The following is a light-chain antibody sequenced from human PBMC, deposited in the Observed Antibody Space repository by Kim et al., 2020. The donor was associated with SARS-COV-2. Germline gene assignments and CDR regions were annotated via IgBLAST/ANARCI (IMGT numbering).Light chain of an antibody. CDR3: TSYTSSITWV. V-gene: IGLV2-14*04. CDR2: AVS. CDR1: RSDVGGYNY. J-gene: IGLJ3*02. Sequence: GQSITMSCTGTRSDVGGYNYVSWYQQHPGKAPKLMVYAVSKRPSGVSNRFSGSKSGNTASLTISGPQAEDEADYYCTSYTSSITWVFGGGTKLTVL.